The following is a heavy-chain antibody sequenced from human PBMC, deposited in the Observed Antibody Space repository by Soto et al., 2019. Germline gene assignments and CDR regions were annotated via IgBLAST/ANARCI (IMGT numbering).Heavy chain of an antibody. CDR1: GGSISNINYY. J-gene: IGHJ4*01. CDR3: ARREHGHLRGNYYFDS. D-gene: IGHD1-1*01. CDR2: VYYNGGT. Sequence: SETLSLTCTVSGGSISNINYYWGWIRQPPGKGLEWIGSVYYNGGTHYNPSLQSRVSISVDTSKNQFSLKLSSVTAADTAVYYCARREHGHLRGNYYFDSWGHGTLVTVSS. V-gene: IGHV4-39*01.